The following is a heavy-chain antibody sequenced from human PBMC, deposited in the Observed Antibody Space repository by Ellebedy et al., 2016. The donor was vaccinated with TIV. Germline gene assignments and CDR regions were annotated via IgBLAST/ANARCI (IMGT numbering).Heavy chain of an antibody. D-gene: IGHD2-2*01. Sequence: AASVKVSCKASGGTFSSYAISWVRQAPGQGLEWMGRIIPILGIANYAQKFQGRVTITADKSTSTAYMELSSLRSEDTAVYYCARLDCSTTSCRYTEYYFDYWGQGTLVTVSS. CDR2: IIPILGIA. V-gene: IGHV1-69*04. CDR3: ARLDCSTTSCRYTEYYFDY. CDR1: GGTFSSYA. J-gene: IGHJ4*02.